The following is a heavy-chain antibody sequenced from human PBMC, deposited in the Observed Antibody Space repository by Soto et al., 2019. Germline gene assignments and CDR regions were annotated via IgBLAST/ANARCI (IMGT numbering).Heavy chain of an antibody. D-gene: IGHD3-16*02. V-gene: IGHV3-23*01. Sequence: EVQLLESGGGLVQPGGSLRLSCAASGFTFSSYAMSWVRQAPGKGLEWVSAISGSGGSTYYADSVKGRFTISRDNSKNTLYLQMNSLRAEDTAVYYCAKVVRGHYDYVWGSYRYYYYYYGMDVWGQGTTVTVSS. CDR1: GFTFSSYA. J-gene: IGHJ6*02. CDR2: ISGSGGST. CDR3: AKVVRGHYDYVWGSYRYYYYYYGMDV.